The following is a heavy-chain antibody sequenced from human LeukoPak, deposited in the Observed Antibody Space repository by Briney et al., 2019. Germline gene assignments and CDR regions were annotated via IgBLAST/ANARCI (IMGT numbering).Heavy chain of an antibody. Sequence: PGGSLRLSCAASGFNFRSYWMSWVRQAPGKGLEWVANIRQDGGEEYYVDSVKGRFTISRDNAKDSLYLQMDSLRAEDTAVYYCARGGMVRGVNFDYWGQGTLVTVSS. J-gene: IGHJ4*02. CDR1: GFNFRSYW. CDR2: IRQDGGEE. CDR3: ARGGMVRGVNFDY. V-gene: IGHV3-7*01. D-gene: IGHD3-10*01.